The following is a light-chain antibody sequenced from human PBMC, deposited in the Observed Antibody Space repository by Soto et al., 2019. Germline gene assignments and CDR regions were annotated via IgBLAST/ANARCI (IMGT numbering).Light chain of an antibody. CDR2: GAT. CDR3: QQLTSSPRT. V-gene: IGKV1-9*01. CDR1: QGIRNY. Sequence: DIQLTQSPSFLSASVGDRVTITCRASQGIRNYLAWYQQKPGKAPTVVIYGATTLQSGVPSRFSGSGSGTEFTLTISSLQPEDSATYYCQQLTSSPRTFGQGTKLEIK. J-gene: IGKJ2*01.